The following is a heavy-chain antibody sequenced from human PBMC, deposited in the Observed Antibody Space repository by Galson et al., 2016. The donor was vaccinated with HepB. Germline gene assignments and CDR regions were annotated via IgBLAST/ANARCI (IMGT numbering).Heavy chain of an antibody. CDR2: INPSDSYT. Sequence: QSGAEVKKPGESLRISCRGSGYTFTIYWITWVRQTPGKGLDWMGRINPSDSYTSYSPSFQGHVTLSADTSTDTAYLQWNSLKATDTAMYYCVRDGYCSGGSCSSKFFFVYWGQGTLVTVSA. CDR1: GYTFTIYW. V-gene: IGHV5-10-1*01. CDR3: VRDGYCSGGSCSSKFFFVY. D-gene: IGHD2-15*01. J-gene: IGHJ4*02.